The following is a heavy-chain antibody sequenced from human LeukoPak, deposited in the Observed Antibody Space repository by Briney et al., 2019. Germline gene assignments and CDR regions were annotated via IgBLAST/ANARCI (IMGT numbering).Heavy chain of an antibody. J-gene: IGHJ6*04. CDR1: GFTFSSYA. Sequence: PGGSLRLSCAASGFTFSSYAMHWVRQAPGKGLEWVAVISYDGSNKYYADSVKGRFTISRDNSKNTLYLQMNSLRAEDTAVYYCARDYPTYYYCSGSYHYGMDVWGKGTTVTVSS. D-gene: IGHD3-10*01. CDR2: ISYDGSNK. CDR3: ARDYPTYYYCSGSYHYGMDV. V-gene: IGHV3-30*14.